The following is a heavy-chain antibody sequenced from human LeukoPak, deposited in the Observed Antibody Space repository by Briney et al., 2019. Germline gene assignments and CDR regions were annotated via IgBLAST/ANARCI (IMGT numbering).Heavy chain of an antibody. J-gene: IGHJ6*02. D-gene: IGHD3-22*01. CDR3: AKVLQPGDYYLYYYNGMDV. Sequence: GGSLRLSCAASGFTFSDYAMSWVRQAPGKGLEWVSAIRGSESRTYYADSVKGRFTISRDNSKNTLYLQMNSLRAEDTAVYYCAKVLQPGDYYLYYYNGMDVWGQGTTVTVSS. CDR2: IRGSESRT. CDR1: GFTFSDYA. V-gene: IGHV3-23*01.